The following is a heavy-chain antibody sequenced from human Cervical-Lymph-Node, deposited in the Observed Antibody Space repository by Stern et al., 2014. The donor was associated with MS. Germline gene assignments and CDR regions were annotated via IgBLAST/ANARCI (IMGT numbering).Heavy chain of an antibody. CDR2: IHYSGSP. V-gene: IGHV4-39*01. Sequence: QVQLQESGPGLVKPSETLSLTCGVSGGSVSSSVYYWSWIRQPPGKGLAWIGSIHYSGSPYYNAPPQCRVPLPVDTPKNDFPLTLSLVTAADTALYFCARQSFGDLFDYWGQGTLVTVSS. CDR3: ARQSFGDLFDY. CDR1: GGSVSSSVYY. J-gene: IGHJ4*02. D-gene: IGHD4-17*01.